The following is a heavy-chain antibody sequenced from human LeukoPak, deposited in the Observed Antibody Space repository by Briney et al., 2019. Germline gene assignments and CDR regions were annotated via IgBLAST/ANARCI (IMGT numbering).Heavy chain of an antibody. D-gene: IGHD2-2*01. CDR3: ARMEAWMGISTGPRGFDY. Sequence: PGGSLRLSCAASGFTVSSNYMTWVRQAPGKGLEWVSVIYSGGSTYYADSVKGRFTISRDNSKSTLYLQMNSLRVEDTAVYYCARMEAWMGISTGPRGFDYWGQGTLVTVSS. CDR2: IYSGGST. J-gene: IGHJ4*02. V-gene: IGHV3-66*01. CDR1: GFTVSSNY.